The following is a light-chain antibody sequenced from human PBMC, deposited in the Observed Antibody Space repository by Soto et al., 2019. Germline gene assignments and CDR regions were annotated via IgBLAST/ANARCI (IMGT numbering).Light chain of an antibody. J-gene: IGKJ1*01. CDR3: QQSYSNPTWT. V-gene: IGKV1-39*01. CDR1: QSISNY. Sequence: DIQMTQSPSSLSASVGDRVTITCRARQSISNYLNWYQQKPGKAPKLLIYTASSLQSGVPSRFSGGGSGTDFTLTINSLQPEDFATYFCQQSYSNPTWTFGQGNKVEVK. CDR2: TAS.